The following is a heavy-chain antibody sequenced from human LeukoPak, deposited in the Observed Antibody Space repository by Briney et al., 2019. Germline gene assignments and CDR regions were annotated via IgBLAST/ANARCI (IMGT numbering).Heavy chain of an antibody. Sequence: AATLSLTCAVSGGSISTSSWWSWVRQPPGKGLEWIGEIYHSGSTNYNPSLKSRVTISADQPKSQFSLKLSSVTAADTAVYYCARARIDWLLVFDYWGQGTLVTVSA. D-gene: IGHD3-9*01. CDR1: GGSISTSSW. CDR2: IYHSGST. J-gene: IGHJ4*02. CDR3: ARARIDWLLVFDY. V-gene: IGHV4-4*02.